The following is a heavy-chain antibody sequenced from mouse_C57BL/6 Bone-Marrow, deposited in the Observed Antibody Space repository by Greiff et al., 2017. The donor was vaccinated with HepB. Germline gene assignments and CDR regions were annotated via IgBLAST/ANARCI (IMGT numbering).Heavy chain of an antibody. V-gene: IGHV5-6*01. CDR2: ISSGGSYT. CDR1: GFTFSSYG. J-gene: IGHJ3*01. CDR3: ASRLHGAWFAY. D-gene: IGHD2-4*01. Sequence: EVHLVESGGDLVKPGGSLKLSCAASGFTFSSYGMSWVRQTPDKRLEWVATISSGGSYTYYPDSVKGRFTISRDNAKNTLYLQMSRLKSEDTAMYYCASRLHGAWFAYWGRGTLVTVSA.